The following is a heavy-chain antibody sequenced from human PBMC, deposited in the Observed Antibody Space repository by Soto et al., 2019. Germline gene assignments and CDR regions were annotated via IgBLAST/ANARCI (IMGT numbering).Heavy chain of an antibody. D-gene: IGHD3-16*01. J-gene: IGHJ4*02. Sequence: EVQLLESGGDLIQPGGSLRLSCAASGFTFSSYAMSWVRQATRKGLEWVSGISNSGSGTYYADSVKGRFTISRDNSKNTLYLQMNTLRAEDTAIYYCVKDFHYDFFSSFYGEGYWGQGTLVTVSS. CDR1: GFTFSSYA. CDR2: ISNSGSGT. V-gene: IGHV3-23*01. CDR3: VKDFHYDFFSSFYGEGY.